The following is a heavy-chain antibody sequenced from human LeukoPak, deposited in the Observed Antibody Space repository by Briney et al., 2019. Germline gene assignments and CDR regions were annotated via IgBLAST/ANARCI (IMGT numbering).Heavy chain of an antibody. CDR3: ARGRPNCSSTSCYYYMDV. J-gene: IGHJ6*03. Sequence: PSETLSLTCAVYGGSFSGYYWSWIRQPPGKGLEWIGEINHSGSTNYNPPLTSRDTISVDTSKNQFSLELSSGTAADTDVYYCARGRPNCSSTSCYYYMDVWGKGTTVTVSS. D-gene: IGHD2-2*01. CDR2: INHSGST. CDR1: GGSFSGYY. V-gene: IGHV4-34*01.